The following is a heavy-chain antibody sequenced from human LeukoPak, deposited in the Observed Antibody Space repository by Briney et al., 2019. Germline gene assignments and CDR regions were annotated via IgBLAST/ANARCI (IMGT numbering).Heavy chain of an antibody. CDR3: ARAASGYSYGLAF. CDR2: IYSGAGT. CDR1: GFTVSGNY. J-gene: IGHJ4*02. V-gene: IGHV3-66*02. D-gene: IGHD5-18*01. Sequence: GGSLRLSCAASGFTVSGNYMSWVRQAPGKGLEWVSVIYSGAGTSYADSVKGRFTISRDNSKNTLYLQMNSLRDEDTAVYFCARAASGYSYGLAFWGQGTLVTVSS.